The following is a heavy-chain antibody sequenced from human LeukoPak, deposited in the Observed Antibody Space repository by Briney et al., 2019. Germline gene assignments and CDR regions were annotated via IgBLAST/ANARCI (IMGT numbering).Heavy chain of an antibody. V-gene: IGHV4-30-4*01. CDR3: ARSQYYGDFEGAFDI. Sequence: SQTLSLTCTVSGGSTSSGDYYWSWIRQPPGKGLEWIGYICYSGSTYYNPSLKSRVTISVDTSKNQFSLKLSSVTAADTAVYYCARSQYYGDFEGAFDIWGQGTMVTVSS. J-gene: IGHJ3*02. CDR1: GGSTSSGDYY. D-gene: IGHD4-17*01. CDR2: ICYSGST.